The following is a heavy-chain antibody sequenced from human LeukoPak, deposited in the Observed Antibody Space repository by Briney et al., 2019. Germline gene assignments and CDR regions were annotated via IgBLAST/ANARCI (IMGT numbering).Heavy chain of an antibody. CDR2: MNPNSGNT. CDR3: ARDSSSSRGNNWFDP. Sequence: ASVKVSCKASGYTFTSYDINWVRQATGQGLEWMGWMNPNSGNTGYAQKFQGRVTMTRNTSISTAYMELSSLRPEDTAVYYCARDSSSSRGNNWFDPWGQGTLVTVSS. J-gene: IGHJ5*02. CDR1: GYTFTSYD. V-gene: IGHV1-8*01. D-gene: IGHD6-13*01.